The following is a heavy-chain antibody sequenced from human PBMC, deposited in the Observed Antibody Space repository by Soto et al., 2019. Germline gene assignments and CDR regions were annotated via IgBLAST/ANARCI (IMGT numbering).Heavy chain of an antibody. J-gene: IGHJ6*02. V-gene: IGHV3-23*01. CDR1: GFTFLYYA. Sequence: VQLLESGGGLVQPGGSLRLSCKASGFTFLYYAMTWVRQAPGKGLEWVSGMTGVGGSIYYAESVKGRFRISRDNSKDTLYLEMNDLRAEDTAVYYCAMEAGDYASLGYDYNSVDLRGQGTTVTVSS. CDR2: MTGVGGSI. D-gene: IGHD4-17*01. CDR3: AMEAGDYASLGYDYNSVDL.